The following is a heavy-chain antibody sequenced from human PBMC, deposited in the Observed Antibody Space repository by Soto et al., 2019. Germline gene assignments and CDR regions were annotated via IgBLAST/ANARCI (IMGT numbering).Heavy chain of an antibody. D-gene: IGHD3-3*01. CDR1: GYTLTGYY. J-gene: IGHJ4*02. V-gene: IGHV1-69*13. CDR3: ARSDPDFWSGYSY. Sequence: GASMKVSCKASGYTLTGYYIHWVRQAPGQGLEWMGGIIPIFGTANYAQKFQGRVTITADESTSTAYMELSSLRSEDTAVYYCARSDPDFWSGYSYWGQGTLVTVSS. CDR2: IIPIFGTA.